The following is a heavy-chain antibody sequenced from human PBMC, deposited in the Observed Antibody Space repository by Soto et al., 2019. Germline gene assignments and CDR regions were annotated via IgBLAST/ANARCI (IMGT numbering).Heavy chain of an antibody. CDR3: AIGYCSSTRCYRYVRGSNWFDP. V-gene: IGHV1-69*01. Sequence: QVQLVQSGAEVQKPGSSVKVSCKASGGTFSSYAISWVRQAPGQGLEWMGGIIPIFCTANYAQKFQGRVTITWDESTSTAYMGLRSLRSEDTDVYYCAIGYCSSTRCYRYVRGSNWFDPWGQGTLVTVSS. CDR1: GGTFSSYA. CDR2: IIPIFCTA. J-gene: IGHJ5*02. D-gene: IGHD2-2*02.